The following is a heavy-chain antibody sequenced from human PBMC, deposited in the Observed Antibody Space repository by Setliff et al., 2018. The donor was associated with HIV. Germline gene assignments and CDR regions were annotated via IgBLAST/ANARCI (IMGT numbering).Heavy chain of an antibody. CDR1: GYTFTGYY. CDR2: IIPNSGGT. V-gene: IGHV1-2*06. Sequence: ASVKVSCKASGYTFTGYYVHWVRQAPGQGLEWMGRIIPNSGGTNYAQKFQGRVTMTRDTSISTAYMELTRLRSDDTAVYYCARVHYYDSSGYSEPYYMDVWGKGTTVTVSS. D-gene: IGHD3-22*01. J-gene: IGHJ6*03. CDR3: ARVHYYDSSGYSEPYYMDV.